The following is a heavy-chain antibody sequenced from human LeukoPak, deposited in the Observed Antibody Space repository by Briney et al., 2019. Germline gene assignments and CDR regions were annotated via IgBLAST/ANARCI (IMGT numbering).Heavy chain of an antibody. V-gene: IGHV4-34*01. CDR1: GGSFSGYY. CDR2: INHSGST. D-gene: IGHD3-10*01. J-gene: IGHJ6*02. Sequence: PSETLSLTCAVYGGSFSGYYWSWIRQPPGKGLEWIGEINHSGSTNYNPSLKSRVTISVDTSKNQFSLKLSSVTAADTAIYYCARGGITMVRGRVGMDVWGQGTTVTVSS. CDR3: ARGGITMVRGRVGMDV.